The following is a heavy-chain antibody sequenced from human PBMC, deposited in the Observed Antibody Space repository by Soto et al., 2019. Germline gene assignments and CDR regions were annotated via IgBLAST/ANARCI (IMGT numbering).Heavy chain of an antibody. CDR2: INHSGST. V-gene: IGHV4-34*01. D-gene: IGHD1-1*01. CDR1: GGSFSGYY. J-gene: IGHJ4*02. CDR3: ARGRATTLGPPPYYFDY. Sequence: PSETLSLTCAVYGGSFSGYYWSWIRQPPGKGLEWIGEINHSGSTNYNPSLKSRVTISVDTSKNQFSLKLSSVTAADTAVYYCARGRATTLGPPPYYFDYWGQGTLVTVSS.